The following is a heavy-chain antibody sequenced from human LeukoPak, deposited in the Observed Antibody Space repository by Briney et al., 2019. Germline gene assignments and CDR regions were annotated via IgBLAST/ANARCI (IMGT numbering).Heavy chain of an antibody. Sequence: GGSLRLSCAASGFTFSSYSMNWVRQAPGKGLEWVSSISSSSSYIYYADSVKGRFTISRDNSKNTLYLQMNSLRAEDTAVYYCAKSPVDTAMARPFDYWGQGTLVTVSS. V-gene: IGHV3-21*04. CDR3: AKSPVDTAMARPFDY. J-gene: IGHJ4*02. CDR2: ISSSSSYI. D-gene: IGHD5-18*01. CDR1: GFTFSSYS.